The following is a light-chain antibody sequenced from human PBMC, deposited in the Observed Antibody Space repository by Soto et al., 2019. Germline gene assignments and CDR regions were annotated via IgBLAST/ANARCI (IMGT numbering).Light chain of an antibody. Sequence: DLQMTQSPSSLSASVGDRVTITCRASQSISSYLNWYQQKPGKAPKLLIYAASSLQSGVPSRFSGSGSGTDFTLTFSSLQPEDFATYYCQQSYSTLFTFGPGTKVDIK. CDR1: QSISSY. CDR3: QQSYSTLFT. V-gene: IGKV1-39*01. CDR2: AAS. J-gene: IGKJ3*01.